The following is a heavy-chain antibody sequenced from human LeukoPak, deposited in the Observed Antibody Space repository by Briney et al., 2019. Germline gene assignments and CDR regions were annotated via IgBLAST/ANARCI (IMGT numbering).Heavy chain of an antibody. CDR2: INPNSGGT. CDR3: ARDYYDTSGYLGWFDP. CDR1: GYTFTGYY. V-gene: IGHV1-2*06. D-gene: IGHD3-22*01. J-gene: IGHJ5*02. Sequence: GASVKVSCKASGYTFTGYYLHRVRQAPGQELEWMGRINPNSGGTNYAQKFQGRVTMTRDTSISTAYMELSRLRSDDTAVYYCARDYYDTSGYLGWFDPWGQGTLVTVSP.